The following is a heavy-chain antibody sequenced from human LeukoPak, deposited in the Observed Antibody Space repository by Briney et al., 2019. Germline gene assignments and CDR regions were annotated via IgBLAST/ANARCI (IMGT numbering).Heavy chain of an antibody. Sequence: PSETLSLTCTVSGGSISSGDYYWSRIRQPPGKGLEWIGYIYYSGSTYYNPSLKSRVTISVDTSKNQFSLKLSSVTAADTAVYYCARAGPPAYYYYYGMDVWGQGTTVTVSS. CDR1: GGSISSGDYY. CDR2: IYYSGST. V-gene: IGHV4-30-4*01. J-gene: IGHJ6*02. CDR3: ARAGPPAYYYYYGMDV.